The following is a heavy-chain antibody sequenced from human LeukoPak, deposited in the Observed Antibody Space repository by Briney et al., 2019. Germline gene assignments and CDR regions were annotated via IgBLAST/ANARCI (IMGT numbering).Heavy chain of an antibody. Sequence: SETLSLTCTVSGGSISSSSYYWGWIRQPPGKGLEWIGSIYYSGSTYYNPSLKSRVTISVDTSKNQFSLKLSSVTAADTAVYYCARIGLGGDYWGQGTLVTVSS. CDR3: ARIGLGGDY. D-gene: IGHD1-26*01. CDR2: IYYSGST. CDR1: GGSISSSSYY. V-gene: IGHV4-39*01. J-gene: IGHJ4*02.